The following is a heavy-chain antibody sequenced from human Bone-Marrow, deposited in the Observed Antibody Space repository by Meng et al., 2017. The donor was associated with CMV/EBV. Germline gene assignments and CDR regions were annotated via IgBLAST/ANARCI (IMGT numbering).Heavy chain of an antibody. Sequence: GGSLRLSCEASGFIFSSFEMHWVRQAPGKGLEWISYISSTGSKTYYAETVKGRLTISRDNAKNSLYLQMSSARAEDTAVYYCARGVGGKHFYIASSCHFWGQGTLVTVSS. CDR1: GFIFSSFE. CDR3: ARGVGGKHFYIASSCHF. CDR2: ISSTGSKT. J-gene: IGHJ4*02. D-gene: IGHD6-13*01. V-gene: IGHV3-48*03.